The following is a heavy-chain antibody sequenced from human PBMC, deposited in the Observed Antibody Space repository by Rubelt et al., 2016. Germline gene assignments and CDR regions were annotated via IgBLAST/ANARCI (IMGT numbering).Heavy chain of an antibody. CDR1: GGTFSSYA. Sequence: QVQLVQSGAEVKKPGSSVKVSCKASGGTFSSYAISWVRQAPGQGLEWMGRIIPILGIANYAQKFQGRVTITADKATSTAYRELSSLRSEDTAVYYCARKRVYSSSPSYYGMDVWGQGTTVTVSS. V-gene: IGHV1-69*04. CDR3: ARKRVYSSSPSYYGMDV. J-gene: IGHJ6*02. CDR2: IIPILGIA. D-gene: IGHD6-6*01.